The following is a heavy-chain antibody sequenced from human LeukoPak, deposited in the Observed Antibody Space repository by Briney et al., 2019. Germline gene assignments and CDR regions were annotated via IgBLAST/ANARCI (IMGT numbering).Heavy chain of an antibody. Sequence: GGSLRLSCAASGFTFSSYSMNWVRQAPGKGLEWVSYISSSSRTIYYADSVKGRFTISRDNAQISLYLQMNSLGDEDTAVYYCARDQRVTGYFFDYWGQGTLVTVSS. D-gene: IGHD3-9*01. CDR3: ARDQRVTGYFFDY. CDR2: ISSSSRTI. J-gene: IGHJ4*02. V-gene: IGHV3-48*02. CDR1: GFTFSSYS.